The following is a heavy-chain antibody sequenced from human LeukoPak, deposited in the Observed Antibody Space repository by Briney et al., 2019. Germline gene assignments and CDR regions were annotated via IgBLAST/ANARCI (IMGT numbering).Heavy chain of an antibody. D-gene: IGHD3-10*01. CDR3: AREGLNMVRGVIPKEAWGWFDP. V-gene: IGHV4-38-2*02. CDR1: GYSISSDYY. J-gene: IGHJ5*02. Sequence: PSETLSLTCTVSGYSISSDYYWGWIRQPRGKGLEWIGSIYNRGTNHYNPSLKGRVTISVDTSKNQFSLKLSSVTAADTAVYYCAREGLNMVRGVIPKEAWGWFDPWGQGTLVTVSS. CDR2: IYNRGTN.